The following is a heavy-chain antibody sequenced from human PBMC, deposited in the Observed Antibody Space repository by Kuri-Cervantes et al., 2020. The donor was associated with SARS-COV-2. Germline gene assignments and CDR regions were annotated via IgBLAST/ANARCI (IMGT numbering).Heavy chain of an antibody. D-gene: IGHD3-3*01. CDR2: ITRSSSYI. CDR1: GFTFSSYA. V-gene: IGHV3-21*01. Sequence: GESLKISCAASGFTFSSYAVHWVRQAPGKGLEWVSSITRSSSYICYADSMKGRLTISRDNAKNSLYLQMNSLRAEDTAVYYCARISKYYDFWSGSDHYYMDVWGKGTTVTVSS. CDR3: ARISKYYDFWSGSDHYYMDV. J-gene: IGHJ6*03.